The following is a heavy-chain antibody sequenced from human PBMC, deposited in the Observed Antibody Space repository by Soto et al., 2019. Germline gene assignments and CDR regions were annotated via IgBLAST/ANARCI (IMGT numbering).Heavy chain of an antibody. CDR1: GGSFSGYY. V-gene: IGHV4-34*01. Sequence: PSETLSLTCAVYGGSFSGYYWSWIRQPPGKGLEWIGEINHSGSTNYNPSLKSRVTISVDTSKNQFSLKLSSVTAADTAVYYCARGPRVAVAAYNWFDPWGQGTLVTVSS. D-gene: IGHD6-19*01. J-gene: IGHJ5*02. CDR3: ARGPRVAVAAYNWFDP. CDR2: INHSGST.